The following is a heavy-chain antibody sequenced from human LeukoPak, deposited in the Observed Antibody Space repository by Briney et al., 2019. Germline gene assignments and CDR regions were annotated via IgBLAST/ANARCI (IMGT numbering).Heavy chain of an antibody. CDR1: GYTFTSYY. CDR2: INPSGGST. V-gene: IGHV1-46*01. D-gene: IGHD3-22*01. J-gene: IGHJ4*02. Sequence: GASVKVSCKASGYTFTSYYMHWVRQAPGQGLEWMGIINPSGGSTSYAQKFQGRVTMTRDTSISTAYMELSRLRSDDTAVYYCATLSSLRQSQWLRHWGQGTLVTVSS. CDR3: ATLSSLRQSQWLRH.